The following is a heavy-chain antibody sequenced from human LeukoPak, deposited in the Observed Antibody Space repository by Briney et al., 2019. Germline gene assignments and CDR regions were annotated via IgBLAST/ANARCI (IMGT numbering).Heavy chain of an antibody. Sequence: PGGSLRLSCSASGFTFSSYAIHWVRQAPGKGLEYVSAISSNGGSTYNADSVKGRFTISRDNSKNTLYLQVSSLRPEDTAVYYCVKDRVSPNLPPIFGMDVWGQGTTVTASS. CDR2: ISSNGGST. CDR3: VKDRVSPNLPPIFGMDV. CDR1: GFTFSSYA. D-gene: IGHD3-9*01. V-gene: IGHV3-64D*09. J-gene: IGHJ6*02.